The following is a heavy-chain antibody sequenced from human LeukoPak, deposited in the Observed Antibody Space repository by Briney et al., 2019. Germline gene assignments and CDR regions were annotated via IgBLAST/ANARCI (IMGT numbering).Heavy chain of an antibody. J-gene: IGHJ5*02. Sequence: SVKVSCKASEGTFSTYAISWVQQAPGQGLKWMGGIIPIFGTANYAQKFQGRVTITTDESTSTAYMELSSLRSEDTAVYYCAWCLDYQFRNWFDPWGQGTLVTVSS. CDR3: AWCLDYQFRNWFDP. CDR1: EGTFSTYA. D-gene: IGHD4/OR15-4a*01. CDR2: IIPIFGTA. V-gene: IGHV1-69*05.